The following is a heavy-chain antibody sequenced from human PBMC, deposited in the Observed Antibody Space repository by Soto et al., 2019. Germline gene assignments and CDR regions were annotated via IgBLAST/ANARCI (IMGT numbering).Heavy chain of an antibody. Sequence: EVQLVESGGGLVQPGGSLRLSCTASGFTFSRYYMQWVRQAPGKGLVWVSHINSDGTSTTLADSVKGRFTISRDNAKNTLYLQMNNLRVEDTAMYYCVRDNYGVDYWGRGTLVTVSS. V-gene: IGHV3-74*03. CDR2: INSDGTST. J-gene: IGHJ4*02. D-gene: IGHD3-16*01. CDR1: GFTFSRYY. CDR3: VRDNYGVDY.